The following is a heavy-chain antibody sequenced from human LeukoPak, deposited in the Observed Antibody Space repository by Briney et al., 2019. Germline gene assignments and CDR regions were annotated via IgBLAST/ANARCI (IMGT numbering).Heavy chain of an antibody. CDR2: ISAYNGNT. Sequence: ASVKVSCKASGYTFTSYGISWVRQAPGQGLEWMGWISAYNGNTNYAQKLQGRVTMTTDTSTSTAYMELRSLRSDDTAVYYCARDYPPGIAVAGTHYYYGMDVWGQGTTVTVSS. J-gene: IGHJ6*02. CDR3: ARDYPPGIAVAGTHYYYGMDV. D-gene: IGHD6-19*01. CDR1: GYTFTSYG. V-gene: IGHV1-18*01.